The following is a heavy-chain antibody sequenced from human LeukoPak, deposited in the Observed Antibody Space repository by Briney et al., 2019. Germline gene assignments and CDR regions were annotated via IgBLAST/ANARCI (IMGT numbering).Heavy chain of an antibody. Sequence: PGGSLRLSCMASGFTFNIYAITWVRQAPGKGLVWVATTCDSGDSTYFADSVKGRFTISRDASKNTLYLQINTLRAEDTAVYYCAKDSPLRTSYHGYFDYWGQGTLVTVSS. CDR3: AKDSPLRTSYHGYFDY. V-gene: IGHV3-23*01. D-gene: IGHD3-16*01. CDR1: GFTFNIYA. CDR2: TCDSGDST. J-gene: IGHJ4*02.